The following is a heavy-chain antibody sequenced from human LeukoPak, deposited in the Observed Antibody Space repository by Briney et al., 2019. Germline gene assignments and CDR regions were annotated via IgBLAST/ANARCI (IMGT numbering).Heavy chain of an antibody. CDR3: AKNAWYYYDSSGFDY. D-gene: IGHD3-22*01. V-gene: IGHV3-23*01. CDR2: ISGSGGST. Sequence: GGSLRLSCAASGFTFSSYAMSWVRQAPGKGLEWVSAISGSGGSTYCADPVKGRFTISRDNSKNTLYLQMNSLRAEDTAVYYCAKNAWYYYDSSGFDYWGQEPWSPSPQ. CDR1: GFTFSSYA. J-gene: IGHJ4*01.